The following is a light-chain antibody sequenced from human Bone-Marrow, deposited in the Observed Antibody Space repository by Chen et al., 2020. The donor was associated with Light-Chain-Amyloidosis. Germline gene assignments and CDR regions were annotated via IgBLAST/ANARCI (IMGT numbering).Light chain of an antibody. V-gene: IGLV3-21*02. J-gene: IGLJ3*02. CDR1: NIGSTS. CDR3: QGGDRSSDRPV. Sequence: SYVLTQPSSVSVAPGQTATIACGGNNIGSTSVHWYQQTPGQAPLLVVYHDSDRPSGTPERCSGADAGNTATLTISRVGAGDEADYYCQGGDRSSDRPVFGEGTKLTVL. CDR2: HDS.